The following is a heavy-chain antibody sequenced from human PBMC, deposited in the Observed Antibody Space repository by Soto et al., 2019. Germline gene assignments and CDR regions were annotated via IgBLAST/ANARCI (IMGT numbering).Heavy chain of an antibody. V-gene: IGHV4-34*01. J-gene: IGHJ6*02. CDR2: INHSGST. D-gene: IGHD3-3*01. CDR3: AREAFEGDFWSGYHRHYGMDV. Sequence: QVLLQQWGAGLLKPSETLSLTCAVYGGSFSGYYWSWIRQPPGKGLEWIGEINHSGSTNYNPSLKSRVTISLDMSKIQFSLKLMSVTSGEMTVYYCAREAFEGDFWSGYHRHYGMDVWGQGTTVTVPS. CDR1: GGSFSGYY.